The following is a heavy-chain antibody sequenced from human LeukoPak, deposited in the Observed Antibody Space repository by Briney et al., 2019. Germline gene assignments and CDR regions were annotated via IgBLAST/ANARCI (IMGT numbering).Heavy chain of an antibody. J-gene: IGHJ6*02. CDR1: GFTFSSYA. CDR2: ISYDGSNK. D-gene: IGHD4-17*01. Sequence: SGGSLRLSCAASGFTFSSYAMSWVRQAPGKGLEWVAVISYDGSNKYYADSVKGRFTISRDNSKNTLYLQMNSLRAEDTAVYYCARDPGGDGDYPDYYYGMDVWGQGTTVTVSS. CDR3: ARDPGGDGDYPDYYYGMDV. V-gene: IGHV3-30-3*01.